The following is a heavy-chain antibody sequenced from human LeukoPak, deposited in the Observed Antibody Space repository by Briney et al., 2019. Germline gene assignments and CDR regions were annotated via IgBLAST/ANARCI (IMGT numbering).Heavy chain of an antibody. CDR1: GGSISNYY. D-gene: IGHD2-2*01. J-gene: IGHJ6*04. CDR3: ASQMRQLPGSYYYYYGMDV. Sequence: SETLSLTCTVSGGSISNYYWSWVRQPPGKGLEWIGEINHSGSTNYNPSLKSRVTISVDTSKNQFSLKLSSVTAADTAVYYCASQMRQLPGSYYYYYGMDVWGKGTTVTVSS. V-gene: IGHV4-34*01. CDR2: INHSGST.